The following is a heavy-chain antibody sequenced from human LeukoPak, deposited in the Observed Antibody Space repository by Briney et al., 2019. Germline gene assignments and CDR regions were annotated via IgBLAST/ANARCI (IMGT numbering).Heavy chain of an antibody. CDR1: GFTFSSYA. Sequence: GGSLRLSRAASGFTFSSYAMHWVRQAPGKGLEWVAVISYDGSNKYYADSVKGRFTISRDNSKNTLYLQMNSLRAEDTAVYYCAREHDEGGYSGYDDAFDIWGQGTMVTVSS. J-gene: IGHJ3*02. CDR3: AREHDEGGYSGYDDAFDI. V-gene: IGHV3-30*04. CDR2: ISYDGSNK. D-gene: IGHD5-12*01.